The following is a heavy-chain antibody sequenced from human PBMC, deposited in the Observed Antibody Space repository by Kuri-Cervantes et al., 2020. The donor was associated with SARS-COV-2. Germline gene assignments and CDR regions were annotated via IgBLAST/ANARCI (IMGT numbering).Heavy chain of an antibody. CDR1: GFTFDGYT. Sequence: GESLKISCAASGFTFDGYTMHWVRQAPGKGLEWVSLISWDGGSTYYADSVKGRFTISRDNSKNSLFLQMNSLRTEDTALYYCAKDGLLWFGEYSGGYFDYWGQGTLVTVSS. V-gene: IGHV3-43*01. CDR3: AKDGLLWFGEYSGGYFDY. J-gene: IGHJ4*02. D-gene: IGHD3-10*01. CDR2: ISWDGGST.